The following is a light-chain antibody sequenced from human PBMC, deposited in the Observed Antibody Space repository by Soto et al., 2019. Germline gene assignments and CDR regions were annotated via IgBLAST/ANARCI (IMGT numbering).Light chain of an antibody. CDR2: SHN. Sequence: QPVLTQPPSASGTPGQRVTISWSGSSSNIGRNTVNWYQQIPGAAPKLLIYSHNQRPSGVPERFSGSKSGTAASLAISGLQSEDEADYYCAAWDDSLSGWVFGGGTKVTVL. V-gene: IGLV1-44*01. J-gene: IGLJ3*02. CDR1: SSNIGRNT. CDR3: AAWDDSLSGWV.